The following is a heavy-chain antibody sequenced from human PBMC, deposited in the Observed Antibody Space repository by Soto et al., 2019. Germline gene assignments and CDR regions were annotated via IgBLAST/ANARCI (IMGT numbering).Heavy chain of an antibody. V-gene: IGHV3-33*01. CDR2: IWYDGSNK. CDR3: ARFRGAYSSGWYMYY. CDR1: GFTFSSYG. D-gene: IGHD6-19*01. Sequence: QVQLVESGGGVVQPGRSLRLSCAASGFTFSSYGMRWVRQAPGKGLEWVAVIWYDGSNKYYADSVKGRFTISRDNSKNTLYLQMNSLRAEDTAVYYCARFRGAYSSGWYMYYWGQGTLVTVSS. J-gene: IGHJ4*02.